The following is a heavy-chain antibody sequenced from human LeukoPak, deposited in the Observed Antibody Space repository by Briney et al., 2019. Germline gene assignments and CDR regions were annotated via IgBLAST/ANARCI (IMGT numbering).Heavy chain of an antibody. D-gene: IGHD3-22*01. CDR3: AREYYYDSSGYYCYFDY. CDR1: GFTFSSYW. CDR2: IKQDGSEK. V-gene: IGHV3-7*01. Sequence: GGSLRLSCAASGFTFSSYWMSWARQAPGKGLEWVANIKQDGSEKYYVDSVKGRFTISRDNAKNSLYLQMDSLRAEDTAVYYCAREYYYDSSGYYCYFDYWGQGTLVTVSS. J-gene: IGHJ4*02.